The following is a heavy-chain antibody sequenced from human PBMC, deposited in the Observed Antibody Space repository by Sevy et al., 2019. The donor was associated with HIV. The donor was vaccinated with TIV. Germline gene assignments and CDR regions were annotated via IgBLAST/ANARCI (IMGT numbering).Heavy chain of an antibody. V-gene: IGHV1-69*13. CDR1: GGTFSSYA. CDR3: ARDSSRYYYGSGSYYDTGGFWLDP. Sequence: ASVKVSCKASGGTFSSYAISWVRQAPGQGLEWMGGIIPIFGTANYAQKFQGRVTITADESTSTAYMELSSLRSEDTAGYYCARDSSRYYYGSGSYYDTGGFWLDPRGQGTLVTVSS. CDR2: IIPIFGTA. D-gene: IGHD3-10*01. J-gene: IGHJ5*02.